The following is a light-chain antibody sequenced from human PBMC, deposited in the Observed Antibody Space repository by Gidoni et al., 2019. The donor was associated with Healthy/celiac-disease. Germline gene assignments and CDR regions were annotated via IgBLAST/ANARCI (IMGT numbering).Light chain of an antibody. CDR1: KLGVRY. CDR3: QAWDSSVV. V-gene: IGLV3-1*01. Sequence: SYVLTQPPSVSVSPGQTASITCSGVKLGVRYACWYQQRPGQSPVMLIFQDTKRPPGIPERFSGSNSGNTATLTISGTQAMDEADYYCQAWDSSVVFGGGTKLTVL. J-gene: IGLJ2*01. CDR2: QDT.